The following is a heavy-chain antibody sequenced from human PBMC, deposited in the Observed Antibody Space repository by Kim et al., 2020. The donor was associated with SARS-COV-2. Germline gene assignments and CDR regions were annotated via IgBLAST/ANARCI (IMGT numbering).Heavy chain of an antibody. V-gene: IGHV3-15*01. J-gene: IGHJ4*02. CDR1: GFTFSNDW. CDR2: IKSKTDGGTT. CDR3: TTDLLTDPTDSSAWYYTGY. Sequence: GGSLRLSCAASGFTFSNDWMSWVRQAPGKGLEWVGRIKSKTDGGTTEYAAPVKGRFTISREDSKNTLYLQMNSLKTEDTAVYYCTTDLLTDPTDSSAWYYTGYWGQGTLVTVSS. D-gene: IGHD6-19*01.